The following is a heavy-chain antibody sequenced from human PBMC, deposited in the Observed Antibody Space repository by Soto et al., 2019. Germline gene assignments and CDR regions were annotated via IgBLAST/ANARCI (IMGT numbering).Heavy chain of an antibody. V-gene: IGHV3-11*01. D-gene: IGHD3-16*02. CDR2: ISSSGSTI. CDR3: ARGPYDYVWGSDPPHFDS. J-gene: IGHJ4*02. Sequence: QVQLVESGGGLVKPGGSLRLSCAASGFTFSDYYMSWIRQAPGKGLEWVSYISSSGSTIYYADSVKGRFTISRDNAKNSRDLQMNSPSAEDTAVYYCARGPYDYVWGSDPPHFDSWGQGTLVTVSS. CDR1: GFTFSDYY.